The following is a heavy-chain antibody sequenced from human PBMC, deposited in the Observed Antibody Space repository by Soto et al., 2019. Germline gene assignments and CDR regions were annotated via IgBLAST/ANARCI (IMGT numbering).Heavy chain of an antibody. D-gene: IGHD2-2*01. V-gene: IGHV3-30-3*01. CDR1: GFTFSSYA. Sequence: PGGSMRLSCAASGFTFSSYAMHWVRQAPGKGLEWVAAISYDGSNKYYADSVKGRFTISRDNSKNTLYLQMNSLRAEDTAVYYCARGPDIVVVPAATTFYYYGMDVWGQGTTVTVSS. CDR2: ISYDGSNK. J-gene: IGHJ6*02. CDR3: ARGPDIVVVPAATTFYYYGMDV.